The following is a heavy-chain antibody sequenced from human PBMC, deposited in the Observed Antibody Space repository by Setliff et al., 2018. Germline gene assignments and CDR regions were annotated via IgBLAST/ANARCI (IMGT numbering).Heavy chain of an antibody. J-gene: IGHJ3*02. V-gene: IGHV1-8*01. Sequence: GASVKVSCKASGYTFINYDINWVRQATGQGLEWMGWLNPNISATFYAPKFQGRVTMTRDTSTSTFYMELSSLRSEDTAVYYCARVYLAGSGWDKANALDIWGQGTMVTVSS. CDR3: ARVYLAGSGWDKANALDI. D-gene: IGHD6-19*01. CDR1: GYTFINYD. CDR2: LNPNISAT.